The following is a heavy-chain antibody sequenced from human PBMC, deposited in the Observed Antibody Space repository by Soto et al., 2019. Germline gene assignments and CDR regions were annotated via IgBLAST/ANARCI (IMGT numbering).Heavy chain of an antibody. V-gene: IGHV3-74*01. Sequence: GGSLRLSCAASGFTFSSYWMHWVRQAPGKGLVWVSRINSDGSSISYADSVKVRFTISRDNAKNTLYLQMNILRAEDTAVYYCARAKYYDFWSGYYGPEYYYYYYYMDVWGKGITVTVSS. CDR1: GFTFSSYW. CDR3: ARAKYYDFWSGYYGPEYYYYYYYMDV. J-gene: IGHJ6*03. D-gene: IGHD3-3*01. CDR2: INSDGSSI.